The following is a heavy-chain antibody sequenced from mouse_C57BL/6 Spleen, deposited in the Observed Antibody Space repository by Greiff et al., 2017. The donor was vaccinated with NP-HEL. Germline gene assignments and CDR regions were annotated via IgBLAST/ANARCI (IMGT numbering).Heavy chain of an antibody. D-gene: IGHD2-4*01. CDR2: IYPGDGDT. CDR3: AKRSGYDYDDYAMDY. Sequence: VQLQQSGAELVKPGASVKISCKASGYAFSSYWMNWVKQRPGKGLEWIGQIYPGDGDTNYNGKFKGKATLTADKSSSTAYMQLSSLTSEDSAVYFCAKRSGYDYDDYAMDYWGQGTSVTVSS. CDR1: GYAFSSYW. V-gene: IGHV1-80*01. J-gene: IGHJ4*01.